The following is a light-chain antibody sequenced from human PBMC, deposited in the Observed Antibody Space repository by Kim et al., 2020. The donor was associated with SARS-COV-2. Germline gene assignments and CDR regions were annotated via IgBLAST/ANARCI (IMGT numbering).Light chain of an antibody. CDR2: SNN. CDR1: SSNIGINN. V-gene: IGLV1-44*01. CDR3: AAWDDSLNVPV. J-gene: IGLJ3*02. Sequence: QSVLTQPPSASGTPGQRVTISCSGSSSNIGINNVNWYQQLPGTAPKLLIYSNNQRPSGVPDRFSGSKSGTSASLAISGLQSGDEADYYCAAWDDSLNVPVFGGGTKLTVL.